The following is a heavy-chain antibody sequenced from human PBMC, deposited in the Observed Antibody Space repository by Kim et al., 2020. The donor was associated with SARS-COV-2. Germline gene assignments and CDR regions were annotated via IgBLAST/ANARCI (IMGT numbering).Heavy chain of an antibody. V-gene: IGHV4-4*02. D-gene: IGHD6-19*01. CDR1: GGSISSSNW. Sequence: SETLSLTCAVSGGSISSSNWWSWVRQPPGKGLEWIGEIYHSGSTNYNPSLKSRVTISVDKSKNQFSLKLSSVTAADTAVYYCATGPYSSGRHFDYWGQGTLVTVSS. CDR3: ATGPYSSGRHFDY. J-gene: IGHJ4*02. CDR2: IYHSGST.